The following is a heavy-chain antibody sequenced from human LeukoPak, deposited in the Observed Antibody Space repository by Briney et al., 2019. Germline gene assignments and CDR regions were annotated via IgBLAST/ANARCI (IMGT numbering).Heavy chain of an antibody. V-gene: IGHV4-59*08. CDR3: ARHSRIVVAGLNCYPIDV. D-gene: IGHD3-22*01. CDR1: GDSISSYY. CDR2: IYYSGST. Sequence: SETLSLTCTVSGDSISSYYWSWIRQSPGKGLEWIAYIYYSGSTNYNPSLNSRVTISVDTSKNQLSLKLRSVTAADTAIYYCARHSRIVVAGLNCYPIDVWGHETTVTVSS. J-gene: IGHJ6*02.